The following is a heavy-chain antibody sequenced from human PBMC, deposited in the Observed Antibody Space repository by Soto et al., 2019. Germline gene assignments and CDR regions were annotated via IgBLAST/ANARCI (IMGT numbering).Heavy chain of an antibody. V-gene: IGHV4-59*08. Sequence: PSETLSLTCTVSGGSIDTYCWSWIRQPPGKGLQWIGYIYYSGSTTYSPSLKSRVTISVDRSKNQFSLKLTSVTAADTAVYYCARLGGYYQSLDTWGQGTLVTVSS. CDR3: ARLGGYYQSLDT. J-gene: IGHJ5*02. CDR1: GGSIDTYC. CDR2: IYYSGST. D-gene: IGHD3-3*01.